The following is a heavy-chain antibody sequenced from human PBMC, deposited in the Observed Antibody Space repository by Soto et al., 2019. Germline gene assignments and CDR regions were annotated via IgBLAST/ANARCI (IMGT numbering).Heavy chain of an antibody. CDR3: AKKGSPSGDHTNWYFDL. J-gene: IGHJ2*01. CDR2: ITGSGSSA. D-gene: IGHD7-27*01. V-gene: IGHV3-23*01. Sequence: ETLSLTCTVSGGSISSSSYYWGWIRQPPGKGLEWISSITGSGSSAYYADSVKGRFTISRDNSKNTLYLQMDSLSADDTAVYFCAKKGSPSGDHTNWYFDLWGRGTLVTVSS. CDR1: GGSISSSSYY.